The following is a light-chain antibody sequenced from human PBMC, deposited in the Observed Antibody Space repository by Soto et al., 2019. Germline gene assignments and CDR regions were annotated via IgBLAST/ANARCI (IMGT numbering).Light chain of an antibody. CDR2: AAP. CDR3: QQSYNSPPIT. J-gene: IGKJ5*01. CDR1: QSIFSS. V-gene: IGKV1-39*01. Sequence: IQMTQSPSSLSASVGDRVTIPCRAGQSIFSSLNWYQQRPGKAPTLLIYAAPSLQSGVPSRFRGSGYGTDFALTITSLQPEDFAIYYCQQSYNSPPITFGQGTRLEIK.